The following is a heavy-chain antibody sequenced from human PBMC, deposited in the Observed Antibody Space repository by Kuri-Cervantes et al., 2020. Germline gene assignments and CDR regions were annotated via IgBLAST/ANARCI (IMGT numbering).Heavy chain of an antibody. CDR3: ARLVHYDSTGYYRYDY. CDR2: IYTSGST. V-gene: IGHV4-4*08. J-gene: IGHJ4*02. Sequence: SETLSLTCAVYGGSFSGYYWSWIRQPPGKGLEWIGRIYTSGSTNYNPSLKSRVTISVDKSKNQFSLKLSSVTAADTAVYYCARLVHYDSTGYYRYDYWGQGTLVTVSS. CDR1: GGSFSGYY. D-gene: IGHD3-22*01.